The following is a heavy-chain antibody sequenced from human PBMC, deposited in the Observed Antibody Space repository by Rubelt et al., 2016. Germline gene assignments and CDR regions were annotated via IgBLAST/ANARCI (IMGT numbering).Heavy chain of an antibody. CDR2: ISYDGSNK. CDR3: ARVITGSSGWSA. Sequence: FTFSSYALHWVRQAPGKGLEWVALISYDGSNKYYADSVKGRFTISRDNSENTLYLQMNSLRADDTALYFCARVITGSSGWSAWGQGTLVTVSS. CDR1: FTFSSYA. D-gene: IGHD6-19*01. V-gene: IGHV3-30*04. J-gene: IGHJ5*02.